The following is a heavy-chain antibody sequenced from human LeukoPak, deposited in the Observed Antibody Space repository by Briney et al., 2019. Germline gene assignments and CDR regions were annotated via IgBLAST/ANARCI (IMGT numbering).Heavy chain of an antibody. V-gene: IGHV3-21*01. J-gene: IGHJ4*02. D-gene: IGHD5-24*01. CDR1: GFTFSSYS. CDR2: ISSSSSYI. Sequence: PGGSLRLSCAASGFTFSSYSMNWVRQAPGKGLEWVSSISSSSSYIYYADSLKGRFTISRDNAKNSLYLQMNSLRAEDTAVYYCARDSGDGYNSVDYWGQGTLVTVSS. CDR3: ARDSGDGYNSVDY.